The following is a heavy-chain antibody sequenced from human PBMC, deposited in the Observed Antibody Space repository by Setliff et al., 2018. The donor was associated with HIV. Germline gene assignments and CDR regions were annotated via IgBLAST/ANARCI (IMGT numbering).Heavy chain of an antibody. CDR2: IYNSAST. CDR3: ARHSGVASPNWFDP. J-gene: IGHJ5*02. V-gene: IGHV4-59*08. Sequence: TSETLSLTCAVYGGSFSGYYWTWIRQPPGKGLEWIGYIYNSASTSYNPSLKSRVTISVDTSKNQFSLKLRSVTAADTAVYYCARHSGVASPNWFDPWGQGTLVTVSS. CDR1: GGSFSGYY. D-gene: IGHD3-10*01.